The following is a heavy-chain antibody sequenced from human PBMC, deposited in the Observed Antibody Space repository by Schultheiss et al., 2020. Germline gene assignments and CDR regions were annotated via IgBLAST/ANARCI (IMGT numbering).Heavy chain of an antibody. CDR2: IWYDGSNK. D-gene: IGHD3-22*01. CDR1: GFTFSSYG. V-gene: IGHV3-33*01. Sequence: GGSLRLSCAASGFTFSSYGMHWVRQAPGKGLEWVAVIWYDGSNKYYADSVKGRFTISRDNSKNTLYLQMNSLRAEDTAVYYCAREVGYYDSSGYYLYYYYYGMDVWGQGTTVTVSS. J-gene: IGHJ6*02. CDR3: AREVGYYDSSGYYLYYYYYGMDV.